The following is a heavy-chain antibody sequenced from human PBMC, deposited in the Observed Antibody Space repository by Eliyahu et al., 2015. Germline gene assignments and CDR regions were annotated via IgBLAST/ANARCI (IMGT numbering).Heavy chain of an antibody. J-gene: IGHJ4*02. D-gene: IGHD3-10*01. Sequence: QVQLQQWGAGLLKPSETLSLTCAVYGGSFSGYYWSWIRQPPGKGLEWIGEINHSGSTNYNPSLKSRVTISVDTSKNQFSLKLSSVTAADTAVYYCASDFSYKFDYWGQGTLVTVSS. CDR1: GGSFSGYY. V-gene: IGHV4-34*01. CDR3: ASDFSYKFDY. CDR2: INHSGST.